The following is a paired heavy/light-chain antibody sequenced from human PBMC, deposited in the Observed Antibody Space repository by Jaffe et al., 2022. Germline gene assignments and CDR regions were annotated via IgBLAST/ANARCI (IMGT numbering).Heavy chain of an antibody. J-gene: IGHJ4*02. CDR1: GITFSKYA. Sequence: EVQLLESGGGLLQPGGSLRLSCTVSGITFSKYAMTWVRQAPGQGLEWVSTISGDGGETFYVDSVRGRFIISRDNSENTFYVHMNSLRAEDTAVYYCAKGGHYSPFDYWGQGTLVTVSS. CDR2: ISGDGGET. D-gene: IGHD2-21*01. V-gene: IGHV3-23*01. CDR3: AKGGHYSPFDY.
Light chain of an antibody. Sequence: EIVLTQSPATLSLSPGERATLSCRASQSVSTYLAWYQQKPGQAPRLLIYDASNRATGIPARFSGSGSGTDFTLTISSLGPEDFAVYYCQQRSNWPRTFGQGTKVEIK. CDR3: QQRSNWPRT. J-gene: IGKJ1*01. V-gene: IGKV3-11*01. CDR2: DAS. CDR1: QSVSTY.